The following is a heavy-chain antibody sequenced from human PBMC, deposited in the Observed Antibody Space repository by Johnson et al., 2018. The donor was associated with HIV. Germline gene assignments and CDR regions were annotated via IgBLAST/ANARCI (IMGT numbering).Heavy chain of an antibody. CDR1: GFTFSYYS. J-gene: IGHJ3*02. Sequence: QVQLVESGGGVVQPGRSLRLSCAASGFTFSYYSMHWVRQAPGKGLEWVAVISHDGSNKYYTDSVKGRFTISRDNSKNTLYLQMNSLNTDDTAFYYCAKCIWGSSLIDAFDIWGQGTMVTVSS. V-gene: IGHV3-30-3*02. D-gene: IGHD6-13*01. CDR2: ISHDGSNK. CDR3: AKCIWGSSLIDAFDI.